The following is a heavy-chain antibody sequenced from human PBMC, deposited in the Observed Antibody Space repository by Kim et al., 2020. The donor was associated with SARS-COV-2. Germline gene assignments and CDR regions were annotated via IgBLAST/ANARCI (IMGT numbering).Heavy chain of an antibody. CDR1: GYSFTSYW. CDR3: ARLPYYDYVWGNQSDY. Sequence: GESLKISCKGSGYSFTSYWISWVRQMPGKGLEWMGRIDPSDSYTNYSPSFQGHVTISADKSISTAYLQWSSLKASDTAMYYCARLPYYDYVWGNQSDYWGQGTLVTVSS. D-gene: IGHD3-16*01. J-gene: IGHJ4*02. CDR2: IDPSDSYT. V-gene: IGHV5-10-1*01.